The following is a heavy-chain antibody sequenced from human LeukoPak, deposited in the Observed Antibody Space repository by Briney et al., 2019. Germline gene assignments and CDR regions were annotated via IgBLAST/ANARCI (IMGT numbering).Heavy chain of an antibody. V-gene: IGHV1-2*06. Sequence: PVASVKVSCKASGQSLTGYFIHWVRQAPGQGLEWVGRIDPNTGDTIYAQNFQGRVTVTSATSISTAYMELSRLTSDDTAVYFCARLGLHGSGTYYFFGYWGQGTLVTVSS. CDR1: GQSLTGYF. J-gene: IGHJ4*02. CDR3: ARLGLHGSGTYYFFGY. CDR2: IDPNTGDT. D-gene: IGHD3-10*01.